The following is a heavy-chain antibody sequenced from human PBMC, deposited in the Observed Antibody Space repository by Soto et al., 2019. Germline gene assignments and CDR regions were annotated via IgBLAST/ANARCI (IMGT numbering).Heavy chain of an antibody. CDR2: IYYSGSP. D-gene: IGHD1-26*01. Sequence: SETLSLTCIVSAGSISSTTYYWGWIRQPPGKGLEWIGSIYYSGSPSYNPSLKSRVTISVDASKDQFSLRLSSVTAADTGVYYCARHRRSGTYYDGNAYWGQGALVTVSS. J-gene: IGHJ4*02. V-gene: IGHV4-39*01. CDR3: ARHRRSGTYYDGNAY. CDR1: AGSISSTTYY.